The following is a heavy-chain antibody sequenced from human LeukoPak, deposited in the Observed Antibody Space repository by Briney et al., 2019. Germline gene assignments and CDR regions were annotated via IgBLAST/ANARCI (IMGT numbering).Heavy chain of an antibody. CDR3: ARAVAGLDGYNGY. D-gene: IGHD5-24*01. J-gene: IGHJ4*02. Sequence: GGSLRLSCAASGFTFSNYRMNWVRQAPGKGLEWVSSISSSGNDISYADSVKGRFTISRDNGRNSLFLQLNSLRAEDTAVYYCARAVAGLDGYNGYWGQGTLVTVSS. CDR1: GFTFSNYR. CDR2: ISSSGNDI. V-gene: IGHV3-21*01.